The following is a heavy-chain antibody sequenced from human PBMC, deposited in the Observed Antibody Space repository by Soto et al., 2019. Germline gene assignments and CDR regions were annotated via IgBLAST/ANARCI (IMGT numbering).Heavy chain of an antibody. D-gene: IGHD3-22*01. CDR3: ARDLTPTINYYDSSGYFSGLDY. Sequence: SQTLSLTCAISGDSVSSNSAAWNWIRQSPSRGLEWLGSTYYRSKWYNDYAVSVKSRITINPDTSKNQFSLQLNSVTPEDTAVYYCARDLTPTINYYDSSGYFSGLDYWGQGTLVTVSS. J-gene: IGHJ4*02. CDR2: TYYRSKWYN. CDR1: GDSVSSNSAA. V-gene: IGHV6-1*01.